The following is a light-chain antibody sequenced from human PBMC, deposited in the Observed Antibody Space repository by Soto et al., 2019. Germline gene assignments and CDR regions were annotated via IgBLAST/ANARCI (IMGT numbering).Light chain of an antibody. CDR2: NVS. Sequence: QSALTQPASVSGSPGQSITISCTGTSSDVGGYNYISWYQQHPGKAPKLMIYNVSNRPSGVSNRFSGSTSGNTASLTISGVQAEDEADYYCSSYTRSSTYVFGTGTKLTVL. CDR3: SSYTRSSTYV. J-gene: IGLJ1*01. V-gene: IGLV2-14*01. CDR1: SSDVGGYNY.